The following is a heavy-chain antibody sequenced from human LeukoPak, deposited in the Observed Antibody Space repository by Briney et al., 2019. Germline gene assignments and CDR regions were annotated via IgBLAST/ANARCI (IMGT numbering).Heavy chain of an antibody. CDR3: AGDLFSGSYQEDS. D-gene: IGHD1-26*01. CDR2: IKYDGSAI. CDR1: GFTLSSYW. V-gene: IGHV3-7*01. Sequence: GGSLRLSCAASGFTLSSYWMSWVRQAPGKGLEWVANIKYDGSAIYYVDSVKGRFTISRDDAKNSLYLEMNSLRAEDTAVYYCAGDLFSGSYQEDSWGQGALVTVSS. J-gene: IGHJ4*02.